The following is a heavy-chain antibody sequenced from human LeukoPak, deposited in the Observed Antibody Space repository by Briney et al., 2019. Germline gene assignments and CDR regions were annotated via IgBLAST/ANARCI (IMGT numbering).Heavy chain of an antibody. J-gene: IGHJ3*02. CDR3: ARDFYGDYVSAAFDI. D-gene: IGHD4-17*01. Sequence: ASVKVSCKASGYTFTSYAMNWVRRAPGQGLEWMGWINTNTGNPTYAQGFTGRFVFSLDTSVSTAYLQISSLKAEDTAVYYCARDFYGDYVSAAFDIWGQGTMVTVSS. V-gene: IGHV7-4-1*02. CDR1: GYTFTSYA. CDR2: INTNTGNP.